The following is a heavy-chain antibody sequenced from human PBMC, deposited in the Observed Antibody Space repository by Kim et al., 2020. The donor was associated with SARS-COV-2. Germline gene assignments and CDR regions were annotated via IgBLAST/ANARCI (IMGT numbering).Heavy chain of an antibody. J-gene: IGHJ4*02. Sequence: GGSLRLSCAASGFTFSDYYMHWIRQAPGKGLVWVTYNCGNAIYANYADSVKGRFTISRDSAKNSLYLQMNSMRVEDTAVYYCARAGAWAVDYFDYWGQGTLVTVSS. CDR3: ARAGAWAVDYFDY. CDR1: GFTFSDYY. V-gene: IGHV3-11*06. D-gene: IGHD6-19*01. CDR2: NCGNAIYA.